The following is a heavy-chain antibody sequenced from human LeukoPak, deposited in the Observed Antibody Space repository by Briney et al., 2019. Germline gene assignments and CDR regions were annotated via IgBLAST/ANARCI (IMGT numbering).Heavy chain of an antibody. D-gene: IGHD2-2*01. CDR3: AKDIVVVPAANNWFDP. Sequence: GGSLRLSCAASGFTFSSYAITWVRQAPGKGLEWVSAVSSNGAKTYYADSVKGRFTISRDNYKNMVFLQMNSLRAEDTAVYHCAKDIVVVPAANNWFDPWGQGTLVTVSS. J-gene: IGHJ5*02. CDR2: VSSNGAKT. CDR1: GFTFSSYA. V-gene: IGHV3-23*01.